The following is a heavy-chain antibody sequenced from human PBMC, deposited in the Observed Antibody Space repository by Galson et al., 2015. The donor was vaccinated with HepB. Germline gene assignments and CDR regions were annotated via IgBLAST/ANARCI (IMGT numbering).Heavy chain of an antibody. CDR2: IYPGDSDT. J-gene: IGHJ6*02. D-gene: IGHD3-22*01. V-gene: IGHV5-51*03. CDR1: GYSFTSYW. CDR3: ARLMYYYDSSGYYPSDYGMDV. Sequence: QSGAEVKKPGESLKISCKGSGYSFTSYWIGWVRQMPGKGLEWMGIIYPGDSDTRYSPSFQGQVTISADKSISTAYLQWSSLKASDTAMYYCARLMYYYDSSGYYPSDYGMDVWGQGTTVTVSS.